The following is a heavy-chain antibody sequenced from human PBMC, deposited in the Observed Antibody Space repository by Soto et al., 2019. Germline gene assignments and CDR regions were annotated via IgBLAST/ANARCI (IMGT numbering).Heavy chain of an antibody. CDR2: INHSGNT. J-gene: IGHJ4*02. CDR3: ARDHRVADYGDTNFDN. D-gene: IGHD4-17*01. CDR1: GGSFSGYY. Sequence: QAQLQQWGAGLLKPSETLSLTCAVYGGSFSGYYWSWIRQPPGKGLEWIGEINHSGNTNYNPSLKGRVTISGDTSKKQFSLKLNFVSAADTAVYYWARDHRVADYGDTNFDNWCQGTLVTVSS. V-gene: IGHV4-34*01.